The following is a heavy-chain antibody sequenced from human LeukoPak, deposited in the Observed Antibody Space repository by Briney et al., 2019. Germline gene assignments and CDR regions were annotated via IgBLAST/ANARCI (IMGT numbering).Heavy chain of an antibody. V-gene: IGHV3-7*01. J-gene: IGHJ3*02. CDR3: ARDYGKWLSSNAFDI. CDR2: IKQDGSEK. Sequence: GGSLRLSCAASGFTFSSYWMSWVRQATGKGLEWVANIKQDGSEKYYVDSVKGRFTISRDNAKNSLYLQMNSLRAEDTAVYYCARDYGKWLSSNAFDIWGQGTMVTVSS. D-gene: IGHD6-19*01. CDR1: GFTFSSYW.